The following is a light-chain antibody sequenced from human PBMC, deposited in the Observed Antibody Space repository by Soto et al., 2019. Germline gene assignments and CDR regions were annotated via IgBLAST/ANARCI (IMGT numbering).Light chain of an antibody. CDR2: VNNDGTF. CDR1: SGHSNYA. V-gene: IGLV4-69*01. Sequence: QSVLTQSPSASASLGASVKLTCSLSSGHSNYAMAWHQQQPKKGPRFLMKVNNDGTFHKGDGIPDRFSGSTSGADRYLTISSLRSEDEADYYCQTWGPGIRVFGGGTKLTVL. CDR3: QTWGPGIRV. J-gene: IGLJ3*02.